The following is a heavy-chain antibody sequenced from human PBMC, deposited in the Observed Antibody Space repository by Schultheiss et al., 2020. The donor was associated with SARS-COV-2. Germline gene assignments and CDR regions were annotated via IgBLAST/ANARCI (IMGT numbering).Heavy chain of an antibody. CDR3: ARGMGGDYVTY. Sequence: GGSLRLSCAASGFTFSSYAMSWVRQAPGKGLEWVSAISGSGGSTYYADSVKGRFTISRDNSKNTLYLQMNSLRAEDTAVYYCARGMGGDYVTYWGQGTLVTVSS. J-gene: IGHJ4*02. CDR2: ISGSGGST. CDR1: GFTFSSYA. V-gene: IGHV3-23*01. D-gene: IGHD4-17*01.